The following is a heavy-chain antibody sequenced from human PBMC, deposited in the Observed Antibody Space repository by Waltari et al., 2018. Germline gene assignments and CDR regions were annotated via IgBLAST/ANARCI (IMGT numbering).Heavy chain of an antibody. CDR2: IYYSGST. Sequence: QLQLQESGPGLVKPSETLSLTCTVSGGSISSSSYYWGWIRQPPGKGLEWIGSIYYSGSTYYIPTLKSRVTISVDTSKNQFSLKLSSVTAADTAVYYCARGRARRYCSGGSCYPGAREVDPWGQGTLVTVSS. CDR1: GGSISSSSYY. CDR3: ARGRARRYCSGGSCYPGAREVDP. D-gene: IGHD2-15*01. V-gene: IGHV4-39*07. J-gene: IGHJ5*02.